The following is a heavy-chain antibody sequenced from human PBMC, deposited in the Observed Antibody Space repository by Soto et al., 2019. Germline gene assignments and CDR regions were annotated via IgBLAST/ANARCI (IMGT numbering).Heavy chain of an antibody. V-gene: IGHV3-21*01. J-gene: IGHJ6*02. CDR3: ARTYCGGDCYPTPRYYGMDV. CDR2: ISSSSSYT. D-gene: IGHD2-21*02. Sequence: EVQLVESGGGLVKPGGSLRLSCAASGFTFSSYSMNWVRQAPGKGLEWVSSISSSSSYTNYADSVKGRFTISRDNAKNSLFLQMNSLRGEDTAVYYCARTYCGGDCYPTPRYYGMDVWGQGTTVTVSS. CDR1: GFTFSSYS.